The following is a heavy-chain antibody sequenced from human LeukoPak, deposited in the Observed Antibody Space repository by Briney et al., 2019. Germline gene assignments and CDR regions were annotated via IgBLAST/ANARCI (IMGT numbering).Heavy chain of an antibody. CDR1: GGTFSSYA. CDR3: AREGSSGVFDY. D-gene: IGHD6-19*01. Sequence: GASVKVSCKASGGTFSSYAISWVRQAPGQGLEWMGRIIPILGIANYAQKFQGRVTITADKSTSTAYMELSSLRSEDTAVYYCAREGSSGVFDYWGQGTLVTVSS. J-gene: IGHJ4*02. V-gene: IGHV1-69*04. CDR2: IIPILGIA.